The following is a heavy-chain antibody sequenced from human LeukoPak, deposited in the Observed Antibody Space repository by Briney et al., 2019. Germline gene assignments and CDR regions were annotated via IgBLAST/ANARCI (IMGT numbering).Heavy chain of an antibody. CDR2: IYYSGST. V-gene: IGHV4-39*07. CDR1: GGSISSSSYY. J-gene: IGHJ5*02. D-gene: IGHD1-26*01. Sequence: SETLSLTCTVSGGSISSSSYYWGWIRQPPGKGLEWIGSIYYSGSTYYNPSLKSRVTISVDTSKNQFSLKLSSVTAADTAVYYCARVMPIVGATDWFDPWGQGTLVTVSS. CDR3: ARVMPIVGATDWFDP.